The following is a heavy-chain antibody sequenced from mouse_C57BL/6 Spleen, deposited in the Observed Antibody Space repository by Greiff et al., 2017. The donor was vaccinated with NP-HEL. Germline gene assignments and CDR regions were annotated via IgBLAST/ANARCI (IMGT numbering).Heavy chain of an antibody. CDR1: GYTFTEYT. CDR2: FYPGSGSI. V-gene: IGHV1-62-2*01. J-gene: IGHJ2*01. D-gene: IGHD1-1*01. CDR3: ARHDTYYYGRDYFDY. Sequence: QVQLQQSGAELVKPGASVKLSCKASGYTFTEYTIHWVKQRSGQGLEWIGWFYPGSGSITYNEKFKDKATLTADKSSSTGYMELSRLKSEDSAVYFCARHDTYYYGRDYFDYWGQGTTLTVSS.